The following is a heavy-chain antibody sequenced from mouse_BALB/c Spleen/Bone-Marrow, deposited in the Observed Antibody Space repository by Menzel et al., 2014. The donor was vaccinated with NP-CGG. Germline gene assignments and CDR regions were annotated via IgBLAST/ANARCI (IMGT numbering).Heavy chain of an antibody. Sequence: EVKVVESGGGLVQPGGSRKLSCAASGFTFSSFGMHWVRQAPEKGLEWVAYISSGGSTIYYADTVKGRFTISRDNPKNTLFLQMTSLRSEDTAMYYCARGGNYAWFAYWGQGTLVTVSA. CDR2: ISSGGSTI. CDR1: GFTFSSFG. J-gene: IGHJ3*01. D-gene: IGHD2-1*01. V-gene: IGHV5-17*02. CDR3: ARGGNYAWFAY.